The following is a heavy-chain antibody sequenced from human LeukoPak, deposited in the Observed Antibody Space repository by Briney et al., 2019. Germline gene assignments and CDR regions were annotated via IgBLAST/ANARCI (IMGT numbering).Heavy chain of an antibody. Sequence: GGSLRLSCAASGFTFSSYDMHWVRQATGKGLEWVSAIGTAGDTYYPGSVKGRFTISRENAKNSLYLQMNSLRAEDTAVYYCAKDADRYSGSSWGQGTLVTVSS. CDR1: GFTFSSYD. J-gene: IGHJ5*02. V-gene: IGHV3-13*01. CDR2: IGTAGDT. D-gene: IGHD1-26*01. CDR3: AKDADRYSGSS.